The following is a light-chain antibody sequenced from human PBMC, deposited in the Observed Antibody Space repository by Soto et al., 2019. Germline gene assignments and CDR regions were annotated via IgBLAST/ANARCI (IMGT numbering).Light chain of an antibody. CDR3: QRRADWPLVCS. CDR2: DAS. V-gene: IGKV3-11*01. Sequence: EIVLTQSPATLSLSPGERATLSCRASQSVSSYLAWYQQKPGQAPRLLIYDASHRDTGIPARFSGSGSGTDFTLTISRLEHEDFVVYYCQRRADWPLVCSVGQGTKLAIK. J-gene: IGKJ2*04. CDR1: QSVSSY.